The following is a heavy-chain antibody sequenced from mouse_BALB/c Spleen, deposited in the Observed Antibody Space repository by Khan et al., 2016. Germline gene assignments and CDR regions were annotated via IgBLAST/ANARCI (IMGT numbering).Heavy chain of an antibody. D-gene: IGHD1-1*01. CDR1: GYTFTNYW. V-gene: IGHV1-63*02. CDR3: ARFYYGSSYWYFDV. Sequence: QVQLQQSGAELVRPGTSVKISCKASGYTFTNYWLGWVKQRPGHGLEWIGDIYPGGGYTNYNEKFKGKATLTADTSSSTAYMQLSSLTSEDSAVCFCARFYYGSSYWYFDVWGAGTTVTVSS. J-gene: IGHJ1*01. CDR2: IYPGGGYT.